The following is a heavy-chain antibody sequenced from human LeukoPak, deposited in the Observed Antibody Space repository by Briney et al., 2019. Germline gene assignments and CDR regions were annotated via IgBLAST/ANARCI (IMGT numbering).Heavy chain of an antibody. CDR1: EFTFSNYW. Sequence: GGSLRLSCTASEFTFSNYWMHWVRQAPGKELVWVSRINPDGSYTTYADSVKGRFTISRDNAKNTLYLQMNSLRDEDTAIYYCSIDTFGPHDYWGQGTLVTVSS. CDR2: INPDGSYT. CDR3: SIDTFGPHDY. D-gene: IGHD3-10*01. V-gene: IGHV3-74*01. J-gene: IGHJ4*02.